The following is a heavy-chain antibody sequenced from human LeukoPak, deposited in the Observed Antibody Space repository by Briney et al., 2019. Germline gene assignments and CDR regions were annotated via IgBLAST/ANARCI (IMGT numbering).Heavy chain of an antibody. CDR2: IYHSGST. D-gene: IGHD3-22*01. J-gene: IGHJ4*02. CDR3: ARGGGYYYDGSGLDY. CDR1: GGSISSGNW. Sequence: SGTLSLTCAVSGGSISSGNWWTWVRQPPGKGLEWIGEIYHSGSTNYNPSLKSRVSISVDNFKNQFSLKLSSVTAADTAVYYCARGGGYYYDGSGLDYWGQGTLVTVS. V-gene: IGHV4-4*02.